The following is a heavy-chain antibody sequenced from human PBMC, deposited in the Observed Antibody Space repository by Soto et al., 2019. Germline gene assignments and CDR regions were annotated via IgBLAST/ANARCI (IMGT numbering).Heavy chain of an antibody. V-gene: IGHV1-46*03. Sequence: ASVKVSCKASGYTFTSYYMHWVRQAPGQGLEWMGIINPSGGSTSYAQKFQGRVTMTRDTSTSTVYMELSSLRSEDTAVYYCARVYYDFWSGYEKNWFDPWGQGTLVTVSS. CDR1: GYTFTSYY. CDR2: INPSGGST. CDR3: ARVYYDFWSGYEKNWFDP. D-gene: IGHD3-3*01. J-gene: IGHJ5*02.